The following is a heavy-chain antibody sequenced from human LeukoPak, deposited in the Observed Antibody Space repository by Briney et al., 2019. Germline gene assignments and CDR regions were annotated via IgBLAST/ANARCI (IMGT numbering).Heavy chain of an antibody. CDR2: ISYDGSNK. Sequence: PGGSLRLSCAASGFTFSSYAMHWVRRAPGKGLEWVAVISYDGSNKYYADSVKGRFTISRDNSKNTLYLQMNSLRAEDTAVYYCAKDPAYSGSRLYYFDYWGQGTLVTVSS. V-gene: IGHV3-30*04. CDR3: AKDPAYSGSRLYYFDY. J-gene: IGHJ4*02. D-gene: IGHD6-13*01. CDR1: GFTFSSYA.